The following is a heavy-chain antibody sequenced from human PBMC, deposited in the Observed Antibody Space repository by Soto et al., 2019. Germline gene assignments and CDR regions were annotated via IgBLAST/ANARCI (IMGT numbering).Heavy chain of an antibody. V-gene: IGHV1-3*01. CDR3: ARYNSGYDSNSPSYGMDV. J-gene: IGHJ6*02. Sequence: GASVKVSCKASGYTFTSYAMHWVRQAPGQRLEWMGWINAGNGNTKYSQKFQGRVTITGDTSASTAYMELSSLRSEDTAVYYCARYNSGYDSNSPSYGMDVWGQGTTVTVSS. CDR2: INAGNGNT. D-gene: IGHD5-12*01. CDR1: GYTFTSYA.